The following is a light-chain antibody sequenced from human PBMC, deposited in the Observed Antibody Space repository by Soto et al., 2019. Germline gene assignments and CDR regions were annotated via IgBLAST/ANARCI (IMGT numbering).Light chain of an antibody. Sequence: QSVLTGPPSVSGTPGQRVTVSGSGSSSNIGSGTVNWYQQLPGTAPKLLIYNNNQWPSGVPDRFSGSKSGTSGSLAISGLQSEDEADYYCASWDDSLNDLYVFGTGTKVTVL. CDR2: NNN. CDR3: ASWDDSLNDLYV. CDR1: SSNIGSGT. J-gene: IGLJ1*01. V-gene: IGLV1-44*01.